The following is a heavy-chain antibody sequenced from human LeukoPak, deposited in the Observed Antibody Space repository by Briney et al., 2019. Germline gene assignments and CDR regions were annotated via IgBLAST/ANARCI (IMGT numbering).Heavy chain of an antibody. J-gene: IGHJ6*02. Sequence: VASVKVSCKASGYTFTSYAMNWVRQAPGQGLEWMGWINTNTGNPTYAQGFTGRFVFSLDTSVSTAYLQISSLKAEDTAVYYCARDQRYCSSTSCAGRCFSSYCYYYYGMDVWGQGTTVTVSS. CDR1: GYTFTSYA. CDR2: INTNTGNP. V-gene: IGHV7-4-1*02. D-gene: IGHD2-2*01. CDR3: ARDQRYCSSTSCAGRCFSSYCYYYYGMDV.